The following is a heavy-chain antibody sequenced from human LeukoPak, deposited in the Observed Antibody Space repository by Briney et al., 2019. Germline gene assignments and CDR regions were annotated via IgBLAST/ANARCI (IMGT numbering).Heavy chain of an antibody. CDR2: INAGNGNT. CDR3: ARGRGRSSGWYNAFDY. D-gene: IGHD6-19*01. CDR1: GYTFTGYY. V-gene: IGHV1-3*03. J-gene: IGHJ4*02. Sequence: GASVKVSCKASGYTFTGYYMHWVRQAPGQRLEWMGWINAGNGNTKYSQEFQGRVTITRDTSASTAYMELSSLRSEDMAVYYCARGRGRSSGWYNAFDYWGQGTLVTVSS.